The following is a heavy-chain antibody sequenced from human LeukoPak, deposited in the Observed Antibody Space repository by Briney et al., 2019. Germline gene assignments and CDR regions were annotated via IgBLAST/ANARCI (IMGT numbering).Heavy chain of an antibody. D-gene: IGHD3-10*01. CDR2: IKQDGSER. Sequence: GGSLRLSCAASGFTFSSYWMSWVRQAPGKGLEWVANIKQDGSERYYVDSVKGRLTISRDNAKKSLYLQMNSLTAEDTAVYYCARELVGTMAFDVWGQGTMVTVSS. CDR3: ARELVGTMAFDV. CDR1: GFTFSSYW. J-gene: IGHJ3*01. V-gene: IGHV3-7*01.